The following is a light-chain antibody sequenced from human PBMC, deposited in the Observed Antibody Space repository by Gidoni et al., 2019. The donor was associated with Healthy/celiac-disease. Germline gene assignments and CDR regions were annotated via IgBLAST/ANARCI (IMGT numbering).Light chain of an antibody. J-gene: IGKJ2*01. Sequence: AIRMTQSPSSFSESTGDRVTITCRASQGISIYLAWYQQKPGKAPKLLIYAASTLQSGVPSRFSGSGSGTDFTLTISCLQSEDFATYYCQQYYSYPRTFGQGTKLEIK. V-gene: IGKV1-8*01. CDR1: QGISIY. CDR3: QQYYSYPRT. CDR2: AAS.